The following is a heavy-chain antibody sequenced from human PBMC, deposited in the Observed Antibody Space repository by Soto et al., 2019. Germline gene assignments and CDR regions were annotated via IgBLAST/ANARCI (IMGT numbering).Heavy chain of an antibody. V-gene: IGHV3-9*01. CDR2: VSWNSGNI. D-gene: IGHD2-15*01. J-gene: IGHJ4*02. CDR1: GFTFDDCA. CDR3: AKSIYCSGGSCYPREYFFDY. Sequence: GGSLRLSCAASGFTFDDCAMHWVRQAPGKGLEWVSGVSWNSGNIGYADSAKGRFTISRDNAKNSLYLQMNSLRAEDTALYYCAKSIYCSGGSCYPREYFFDYWGQGTLVTVSS.